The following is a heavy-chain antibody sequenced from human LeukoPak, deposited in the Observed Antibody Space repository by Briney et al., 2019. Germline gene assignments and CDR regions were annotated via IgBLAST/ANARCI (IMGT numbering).Heavy chain of an antibody. D-gene: IGHD6-19*01. CDR3: ARGIAVAGTWSDY. CDR2: IYTSGST. J-gene: IGHJ4*02. Sequence: SETLSLTCTVSGGSISSGSYYWSWIRQPAGKGLEWIGRIYTSGSTNYNPSLKSRITISVDTSKNQFSLKLSSVTAADTAVYYCARGIAVAGTWSDYWGQGTLVTVSS. CDR1: GGSISSGSYY. V-gene: IGHV4-61*02.